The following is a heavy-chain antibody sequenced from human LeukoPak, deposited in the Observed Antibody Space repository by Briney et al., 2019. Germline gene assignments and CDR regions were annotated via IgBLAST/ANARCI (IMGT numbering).Heavy chain of an antibody. CDR1: GGSFSGYY. Sequence: SETLSLTCAVYGGSFSGYYWSWSRQPAGKGLEWIGRIYTSGSTNYNPSLKSRVTMSVDTSKNQFSLKLSSVTAADTAVYYCARGDYYYGSGSPFDYWGQGTLVTVSS. V-gene: IGHV4-59*10. CDR2: IYTSGST. D-gene: IGHD3-10*01. CDR3: ARGDYYYGSGSPFDY. J-gene: IGHJ4*02.